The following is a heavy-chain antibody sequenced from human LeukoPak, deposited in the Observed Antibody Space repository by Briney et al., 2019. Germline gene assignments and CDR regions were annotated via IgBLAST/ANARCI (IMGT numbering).Heavy chain of an antibody. J-gene: IGHJ4*02. CDR1: GGSFNGYY. Sequence: SETLSLTCAVYGGSFNGYYWSWIRQTPGKGLEWIGEINHSGSTNSNPSLKSRLTISVDTSKNQSSLNLTSVSAADAAVYYCARAPWDSYGYFVYWGQGTLVTVSS. CDR3: ARAPWDSYGYFVY. CDR2: INHSGST. D-gene: IGHD5-18*01. V-gene: IGHV4-34*01.